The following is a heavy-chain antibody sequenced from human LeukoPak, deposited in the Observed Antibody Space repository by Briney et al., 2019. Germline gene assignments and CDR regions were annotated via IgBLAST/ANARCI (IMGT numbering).Heavy chain of an antibody. CDR1: GYTFTSYG. CDR2: INPSDGSA. D-gene: IGHD6-13*01. V-gene: IGHV1-46*01. J-gene: IGHJ4*02. CDR3: ARDNKVRQLGGSYFDY. Sequence: ASVKVSCKASGYTFTSYGISWVRQAPGQGLEWMGIINPSDGSANSAQKFQGRVTMTRDTSTSTVYMELSSLRSEDTAVYYCARDNKVRQLGGSYFDYWGQGTLVTVSS.